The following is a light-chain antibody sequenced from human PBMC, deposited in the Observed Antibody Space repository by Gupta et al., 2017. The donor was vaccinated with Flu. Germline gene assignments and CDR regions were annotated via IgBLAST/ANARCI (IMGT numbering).Light chain of an antibody. CDR2: DAS. J-gene: IGKJ1*01. CDR1: QSVSSY. Sequence: TLSLTPGERAPLSCSARQSVSSYLVWYQQKPGQAPRLLIYDASNRDTGIPARFSGSGSGKEVTLTISSREPEDFAVYYCQQRSNWPPWAFGQGTKVEIK. V-gene: IGKV3-11*01. CDR3: QQRSNWPPWA.